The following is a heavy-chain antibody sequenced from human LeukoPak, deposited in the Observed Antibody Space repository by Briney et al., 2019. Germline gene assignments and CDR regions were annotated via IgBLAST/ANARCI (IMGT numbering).Heavy chain of an antibody. CDR2: IYYSGST. J-gene: IGHJ4*02. CDR3: ARGYYDFWSGYWTNYFDY. D-gene: IGHD3-3*01. V-gene: IGHV4-59*01. CDR1: GGSFSGYY. Sequence: PSETLSLTCAVYGGSFSGYYWSWIRQPPGKGLEWIGYIYYSGSTNYNPSLKSRVTISVDTSKNQFSLKLSSVTAADTAVYYCARGYYDFWSGYWTNYFDYWGQGTLVTVSS.